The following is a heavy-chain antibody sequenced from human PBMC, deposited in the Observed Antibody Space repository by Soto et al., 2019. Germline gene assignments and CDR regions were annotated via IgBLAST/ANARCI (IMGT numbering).Heavy chain of an antibody. D-gene: IGHD2-2*01. Sequence: PGGSLRLSCAASGFTFSSYAMSWVRQAPGKGLEWVSAFSGSGGSTYYADSVKGRFTISRDNSKNTLYLQMNSLRAEDTAVYYCANSVRYCSSTSCYGYYFDYWGQGTLVTVSS. V-gene: IGHV3-23*01. CDR2: FSGSGGST. CDR3: ANSVRYCSSTSCYGYYFDY. CDR1: GFTFSSYA. J-gene: IGHJ4*02.